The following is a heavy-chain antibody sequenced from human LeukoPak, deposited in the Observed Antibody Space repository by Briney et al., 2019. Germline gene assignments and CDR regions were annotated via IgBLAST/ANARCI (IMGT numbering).Heavy chain of an antibody. Sequence: GGSLRLSCAASGFIFSNYALSWVRQAPGEGLEWVSTISRTGTTTYYADSVRGRYTTSRATSENTVYLQMNSLRTDDTALYYCAKIPGGRAYWACDCFSFDYWGLGTLVTVSS. CDR1: GFIFSNYA. CDR2: ISRTGTTT. D-gene: IGHD2-21*02. V-gene: IGHV3-23*01. J-gene: IGHJ4*02. CDR3: AKIPGGRAYWACDCFSFDY.